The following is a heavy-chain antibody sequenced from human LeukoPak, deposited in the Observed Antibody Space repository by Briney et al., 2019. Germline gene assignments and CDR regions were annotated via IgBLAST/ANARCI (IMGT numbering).Heavy chain of an antibody. D-gene: IGHD6-19*01. CDR2: INPNSGGT. CDR1: GYTFTGYY. V-gene: IGHV1-2*06. Sequence: ASVKVSCKAPGYTFTGYYMHWVRQAPGQGLEWMGRINPNSGGTNYAQKFQGRVTMTRDTSISTAYMELSRLRSDDTAVYYCARVRSPIAVAGTRFDYWGQGTLVTVSS. J-gene: IGHJ4*02. CDR3: ARVRSPIAVAGTRFDY.